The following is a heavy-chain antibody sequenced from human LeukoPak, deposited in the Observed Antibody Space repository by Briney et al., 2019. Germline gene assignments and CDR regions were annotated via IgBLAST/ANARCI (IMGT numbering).Heavy chain of an antibody. CDR1: GDSVSSNSAA. J-gene: IGHJ5*02. CDR3: VRDAEGAAISVNYWFDP. D-gene: IGHD2-2*02. V-gene: IGHV6-1*01. CDR2: AYYRSKWYN. Sequence: SQTLSLACAISGDSVSSNSAAWNWIRQSPSRGLEWLGRAYYRSKWYNDYAVSVKSRITINPDTSKNQFSLQLNSVTPEDTAVYYCVRDAEGAAISVNYWFDPWGQGTLVTVSS.